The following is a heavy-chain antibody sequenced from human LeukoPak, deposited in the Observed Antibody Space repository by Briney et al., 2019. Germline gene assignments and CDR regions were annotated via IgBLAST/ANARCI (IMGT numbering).Heavy chain of an antibody. CDR1: GFTFSSYA. CDR3: ARDQGYNYGYGFDY. Sequence: GGSLRLSCAASGFTFSSYAMHWVRQAPGKGLEYVSSISSNGGNTYYANSVKGRFAISRDNPKNTLYLQMGSLRAEDMAVYYCARDQGYNYGYGFDYWGQGTLVTVSS. D-gene: IGHD5-18*01. V-gene: IGHV3-64*01. CDR2: ISSNGGNT. J-gene: IGHJ4*02.